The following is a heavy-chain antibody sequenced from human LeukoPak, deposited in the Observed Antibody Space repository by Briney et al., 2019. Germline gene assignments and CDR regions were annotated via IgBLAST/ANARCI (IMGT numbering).Heavy chain of an antibody. J-gene: IGHJ5*01. D-gene: IGHD3-22*01. CDR3: ARDGHPITYYDVGGYYVKWFDS. CDR1: GFTFSSYW. Sequence: GGSLRLSCVGSGFTFSSYWMNWVRQAPGKGLEWVANIKTDGSEKDFVDSVKGRFSISRDNANNVLYLQMYTLTDEDTATYYCARDGHPITYYDVGGYYVKWFDSWGQGTLVTVSS. CDR2: IKTDGSEK. V-gene: IGHV3-7*01.